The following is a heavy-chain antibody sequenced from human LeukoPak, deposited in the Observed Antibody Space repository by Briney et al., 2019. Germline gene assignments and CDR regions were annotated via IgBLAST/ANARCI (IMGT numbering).Heavy chain of an antibody. D-gene: IGHD5-18*01. V-gene: IGHV4-39*07. Sequence: SETLSLTCSVSGVSISSTDYYWGWIRQPPGKGLEWIGSIYYSGNTYYNPSLKSRVTISVDTSMNQFSLRLNSVTAADTAVYYCARGRGYSYGYYFDYWGQGTLVTVSS. CDR2: IYYSGNT. CDR3: ARGRGYSYGYYFDY. J-gene: IGHJ4*02. CDR1: GVSISSTDYY.